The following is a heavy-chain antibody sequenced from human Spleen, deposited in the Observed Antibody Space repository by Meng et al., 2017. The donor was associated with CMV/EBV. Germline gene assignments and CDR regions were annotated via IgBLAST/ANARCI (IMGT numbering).Heavy chain of an antibody. V-gene: IGHV4-34*01. CDR1: GGSFSGYY. D-gene: IGHD6-13*01. CDR2: ISHSGST. J-gene: IGHJ5*02. Sequence: SETLSLTCAVYGGSFSGYYWTWIRQPPGKGLEWIGEISHSGSTNYNPSLKSRVTLSVDTSKNQFSLKLSSVTAADTAVYYCAREISSSWPNWFDPWGQGTLVTVSS. CDR3: AREISSSWPNWFDP.